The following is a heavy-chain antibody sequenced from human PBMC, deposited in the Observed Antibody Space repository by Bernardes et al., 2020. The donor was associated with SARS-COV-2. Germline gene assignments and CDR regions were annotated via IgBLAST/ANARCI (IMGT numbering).Heavy chain of an antibody. CDR3: ARVYMITFGGVIAPLWFDP. Sequence: ALVKVSCKASGYTFTSYDINWVRQATGQGLEWMGWMNPNSGNTGYAQKFQGRVTMTRNTSISTAYMELSSLRSEDTAVYYCARVYMITFGGVIAPLWFDPWGQGTLVTVSS. J-gene: IGHJ5*02. V-gene: IGHV1-8*01. CDR1: GYTFTSYD. D-gene: IGHD3-16*02. CDR2: MNPNSGNT.